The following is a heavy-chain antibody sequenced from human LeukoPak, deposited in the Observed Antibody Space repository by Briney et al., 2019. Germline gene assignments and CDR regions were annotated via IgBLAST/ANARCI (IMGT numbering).Heavy chain of an antibody. CDR2: ISADGRIT. Sequence: GGSLRPSCAASGFTFSSYAMSWVRQAPGKGLEWVSGISADGRITYYGDSLKGRFNISRDNSKTTVYLQMHSLRVEDTARYYCAKGGYSGYRPLAFFDSWGQGTLVSVSS. V-gene: IGHV3-23*01. CDR1: GFTFSSYA. CDR3: AKGGYSGYRPLAFFDS. D-gene: IGHD5-12*01. J-gene: IGHJ4*02.